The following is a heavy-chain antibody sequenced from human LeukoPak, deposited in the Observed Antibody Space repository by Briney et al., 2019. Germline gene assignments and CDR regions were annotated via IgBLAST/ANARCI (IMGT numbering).Heavy chain of an antibody. D-gene: IGHD6-19*01. CDR1: GFTFSSYA. V-gene: IGHV3-23*01. Sequence: GGSLRLSCAASGFTFSSYAMSWVRQAPGKGLVWVSAISGSGGSTYYADSVKGRFTISRDNSKNTLYLQMNSLRAEDTAVYYCAKDRSSGWYGPVEIDYWGQGTLVTVSS. J-gene: IGHJ4*02. CDR2: ISGSGGST. CDR3: AKDRSSGWYGPVEIDY.